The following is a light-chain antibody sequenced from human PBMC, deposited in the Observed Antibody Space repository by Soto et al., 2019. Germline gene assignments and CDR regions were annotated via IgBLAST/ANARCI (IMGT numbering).Light chain of an antibody. J-gene: IGLJ3*02. CDR3: CSYAGSSTFVWV. CDR1: SSDVGSYNL. Sequence: QSVLTQPASVSGSPGQSITISCTGTSSDVGSYNLVSWYQQHPGKAPKLMIYEVSKRPSGVSNRFSGSKSGNTASLTISGLQAEDEADYYCCSYAGSSTFVWVFGGGTKVTVL. V-gene: IGLV2-23*02. CDR2: EVS.